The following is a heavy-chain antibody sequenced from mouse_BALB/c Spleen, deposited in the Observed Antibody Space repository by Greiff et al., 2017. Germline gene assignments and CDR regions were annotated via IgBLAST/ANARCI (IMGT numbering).Heavy chain of an antibody. V-gene: IGHV5-17*02. CDR3: ARPSMITTVASFDY. D-gene: IGHD2-4*01. CDR1: GFTFSSFG. Sequence: DVQLVESGGGLVQPGGSRKLSCAASGFTFSSFGMHWVRQAPEKGLEWVAYISSGSSTIYYADTVKGRFTISRDNPKNTLFLQMTSLRSEDTAMYYCARPSMITTVASFDYWGQGTTLTVSS. J-gene: IGHJ2*01. CDR2: ISSGSSTI.